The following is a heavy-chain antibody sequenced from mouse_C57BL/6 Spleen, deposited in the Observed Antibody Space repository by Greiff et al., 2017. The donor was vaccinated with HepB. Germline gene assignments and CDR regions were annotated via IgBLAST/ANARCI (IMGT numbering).Heavy chain of an antibody. D-gene: IGHD2-2*01. CDR2: IRYDGSN. CDR1: GYSITSGYY. Sequence: EVQLQQSGPGLVKPSQSLSLTCPVTGYSITSGYYWNWIRQFPGNNLAWMGYIRYDGSNNYNPSLKNGISITRVTSTNQFFLRLKSVTTESTATYYCARVGYDGINAKGYWGQGATVTVSS. J-gene: IGHJ4*01. CDR3: ARVGYDGINAKGY. V-gene: IGHV3-6*01.